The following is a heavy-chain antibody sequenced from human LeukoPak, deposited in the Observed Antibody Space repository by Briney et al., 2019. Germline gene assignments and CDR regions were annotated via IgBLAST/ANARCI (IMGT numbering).Heavy chain of an antibody. CDR1: GFTVSSND. D-gene: IGHD3-9*01. Sequence: GGSLRLSCAASGFTVSSNDMSWVRQAPGKGLECISVIYSGGSTDYADSVKGRLTISRDNSKNTLYLQMNSLRAEDTAVYYCARGPLRRIPRLVTGERYYYYYMDVWGKGTTVTVSS. V-gene: IGHV3-53*01. CDR3: ARGPLRRIPRLVTGERYYYYYMDV. CDR2: IYSGGST. J-gene: IGHJ6*03.